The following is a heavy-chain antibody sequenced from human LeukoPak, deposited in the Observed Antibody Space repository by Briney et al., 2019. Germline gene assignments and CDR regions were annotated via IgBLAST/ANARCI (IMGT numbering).Heavy chain of an antibody. D-gene: IGHD3-10*02. CDR3: ARELVSSGTGYFDL. V-gene: IGHV3-23*01. CDR1: GFTFGNFG. Sequence: GGSLRLSCEASGFTFGNFGMTWVRQAPGKGLQWASGITGNTTWTCYAASVKGRFTVSRDNSQNTLHLQMNSLRADDTAVYYCARELVSSGTGYFDLWGRGTLVTVSS. CDR2: ITGNTTWT. J-gene: IGHJ2*01.